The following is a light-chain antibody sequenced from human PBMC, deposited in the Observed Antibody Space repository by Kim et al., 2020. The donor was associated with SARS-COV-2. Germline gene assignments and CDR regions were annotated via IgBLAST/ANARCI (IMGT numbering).Light chain of an antibody. CDR3: QQYQTHST. V-gene: IGKV1-5*03. Sequence: ASVGETVTITCRASQNVNIWLAWYQQKPGQVPKLLIHKTSGLQGGVQSRFSGGGSGTDFTLTISSLQPDDFATYYCQQYQTHSTFGQGTKVDIK. J-gene: IGKJ1*01. CDR2: KTS. CDR1: QNVNIW.